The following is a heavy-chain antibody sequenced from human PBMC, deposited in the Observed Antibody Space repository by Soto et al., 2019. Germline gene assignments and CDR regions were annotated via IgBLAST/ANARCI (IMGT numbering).Heavy chain of an antibody. CDR2: INPSGGST. CDR1: GYTFTSYY. J-gene: IGHJ6*02. Sequence: ASVKVSCKASGYTFTSYYMHWVRQAPGQGLEWMGIINPSGGSTSYAQKFQGRVTMTRDTSTSTVYMELSSLRSEDTAVYYCASDYSSGWSDSNYYYGMDVWGQGTTVTVSS. V-gene: IGHV1-46*01. CDR3: ASDYSSGWSDSNYYYGMDV. D-gene: IGHD6-19*01.